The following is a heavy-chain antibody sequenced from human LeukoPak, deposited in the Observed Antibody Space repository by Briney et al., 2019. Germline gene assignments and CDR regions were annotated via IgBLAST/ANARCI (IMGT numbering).Heavy chain of an antibody. D-gene: IGHD3-3*01. CDR2: INSGGGTT. Sequence: GGSLRLSCAASGFTFSIYSRSWVRQAPGKGRGWNSYINSGGGTTDYADSVKGRFTISRDNAKNSLYLQMNSLRAEDTAVYYCTKEVRFQIDYWGQGTLVTVSA. J-gene: IGHJ4*02. CDR1: GFTFSIYS. CDR3: TKEVRFQIDY. V-gene: IGHV3-48*01.